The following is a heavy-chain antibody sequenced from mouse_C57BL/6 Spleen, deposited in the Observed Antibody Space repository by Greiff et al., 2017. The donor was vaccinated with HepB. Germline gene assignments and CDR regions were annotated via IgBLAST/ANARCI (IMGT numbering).Heavy chain of an antibody. CDR1: GFSFNTYA. D-gene: IGHD2-4*01. J-gene: IGHJ3*01. Sequence: EVKVVESGGGLVQPKGSLKLSCAASGFSFNTYAMNWVRQAPGKGLEWVARIRSKSNNYATYYADSVKDRFTISRDDSESMLYLQMNNLKTEDTAMYYCVRQFYDYDDDVSWFAYWGQGTLVTVSA. CDR2: IRSKSNNYAT. CDR3: VRQFYDYDDDVSWFAY. V-gene: IGHV10-1*01.